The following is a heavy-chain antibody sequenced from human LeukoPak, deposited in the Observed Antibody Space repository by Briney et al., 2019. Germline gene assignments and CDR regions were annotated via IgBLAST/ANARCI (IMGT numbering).Heavy chain of an antibody. Sequence: ASVKVPCKASGYTFTTFGITWVRQAPGQGLEWMGGIIPIFGIANYAQKFQGRVTITADESTSTAYMEMSSLRSEDTAVYYCARGPVDYGDYWYLDLWGRGTLVTVSS. V-gene: IGHV1-69*13. CDR3: ARGPVDYGDYWYLDL. CDR2: IIPIFGIA. J-gene: IGHJ2*01. CDR1: GYTFTTFG. D-gene: IGHD4-17*01.